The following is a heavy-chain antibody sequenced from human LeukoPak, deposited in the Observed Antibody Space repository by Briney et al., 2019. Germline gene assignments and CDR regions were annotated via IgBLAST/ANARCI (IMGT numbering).Heavy chain of an antibody. D-gene: IGHD4-17*01. V-gene: IGHV4-34*01. CDR2: INHSGSA. Sequence: PSETLSLTCAVYGGSFSGYYWSWIRQPPGKGLEWIGEINHSGSANYNPSLKSRVTISVDTSKNQFSLKLSSVTAADTAVYYCATRITVTPFDYWGQGTLVTVSS. CDR3: ATRITVTPFDY. CDR1: GGSFSGYY. J-gene: IGHJ4*02.